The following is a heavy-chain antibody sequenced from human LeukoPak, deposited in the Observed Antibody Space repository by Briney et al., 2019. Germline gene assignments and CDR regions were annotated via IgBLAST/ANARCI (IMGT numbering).Heavy chain of an antibody. V-gene: IGHV4-61*08. J-gene: IGHJ4*02. D-gene: IGHD3-3*01. Sequence: SETLSLTCAVSGGSISSGGYSWSWIRQPPGKGLEWIGYFYYSGSTNYNPSLKSRVTISVDTSKNQFSLKLSSVTAADTAVYYCARVDYDFWSGYLALDYWGQGTLVTVSS. CDR2: FYYSGST. CDR1: GGSISSGGYS. CDR3: ARVDYDFWSGYLALDY.